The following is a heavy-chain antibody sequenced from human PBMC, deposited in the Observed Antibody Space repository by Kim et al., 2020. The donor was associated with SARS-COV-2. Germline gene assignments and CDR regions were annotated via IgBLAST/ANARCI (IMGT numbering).Heavy chain of an antibody. CDR1: GGSISSGDYY. D-gene: IGHD5-12*01. J-gene: IGHJ4*02. Sequence: SETLSLTCTVSGGSISSGDYYWSWIRQPPGKGLEWIGYIYYSGSTYYNPSLKSRVSISVDTSKNQFSLKLSSVTAADTAVYYCARSPTGPAQRWLQLREFGGVAFDFWGQGTLVTVSS. CDR2: IYYSGST. V-gene: IGHV4-30-4*01. CDR3: ARSPTGPAQRWLQLREFGGVAFDF.